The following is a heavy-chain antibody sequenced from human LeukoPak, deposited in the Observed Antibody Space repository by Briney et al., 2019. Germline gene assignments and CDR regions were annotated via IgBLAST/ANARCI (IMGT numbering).Heavy chain of an antibody. D-gene: IGHD6-13*01. CDR1: GFTFSGSA. CDR3: TTGLAAAGSFDY. J-gene: IGHJ4*02. Sequence: PGGSLKLSCAASGFTFSGSAMHWVRQASGKGLEWVGRIRSKANSYATAYAASVKGRFTISRDDSKNTAYLQMNSLKTEDTAVYYCTTGLAAAGSFDYWGQGTLVTVSS. V-gene: IGHV3-73*01. CDR2: IRSKANSYAT.